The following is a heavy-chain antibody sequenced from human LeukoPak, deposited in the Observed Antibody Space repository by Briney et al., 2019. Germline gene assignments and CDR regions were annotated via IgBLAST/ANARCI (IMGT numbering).Heavy chain of an antibody. CDR2: ISSSSSYI. V-gene: IGHV3-21*01. Sequence: GGSLRLSCAASGFTFSSYSVNWVRQAPGKGLEWVSSISSSSSYIYYADSVKGRFTISRDNAKNSLYLQMNSLRAEDTAVYYRARDLTYYYGSALAYWGQGTLVTVSS. CDR3: ARDLTYYYGSALAY. J-gene: IGHJ4*02. D-gene: IGHD3-10*01. CDR1: GFTFSSYS.